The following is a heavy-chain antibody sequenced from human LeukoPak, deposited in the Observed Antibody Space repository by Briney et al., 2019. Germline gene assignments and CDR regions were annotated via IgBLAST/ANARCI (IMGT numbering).Heavy chain of an antibody. CDR1: GFTFSDCW. Sequence: GGSLRLSCAASGFTFSDCWMSWVRQAPGKGLEWVANMNQDGSEINYVHSMKGRFTISRDNARNSLYLQMNSLRAEDTAVYYCARDGIVIRFGGQDAWGQGTTVTVSS. V-gene: IGHV3-7*01. CDR3: ARDGIVIRFGGQDA. CDR2: MNQDGSEI. J-gene: IGHJ6*02. D-gene: IGHD3-16*01.